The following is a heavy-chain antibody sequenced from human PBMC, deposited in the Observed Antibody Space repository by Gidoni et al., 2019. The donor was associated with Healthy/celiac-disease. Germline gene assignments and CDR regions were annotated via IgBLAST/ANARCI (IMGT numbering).Heavy chain of an antibody. Sequence: QVQLVQSGAEVKKPGASVKVSCKASGYTFTSYYMHWVRQAPGQGLEWMGIINPSGGSTSYAQKFQGRVTMTRDTSTSTVYMELSSLRSEDTAVYYCARGGRDDPQAIAAAAVFDYWGQGTLVTVSS. CDR1: GYTFTSYY. V-gene: IGHV1-46*01. CDR3: ARGGRDDPQAIAAAAVFDY. CDR2: INPSGGST. D-gene: IGHD6-13*01. J-gene: IGHJ4*02.